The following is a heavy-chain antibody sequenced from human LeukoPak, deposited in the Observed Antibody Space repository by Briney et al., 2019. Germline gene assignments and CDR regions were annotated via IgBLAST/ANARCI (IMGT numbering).Heavy chain of an antibody. J-gene: IGHJ4*02. CDR2: INPNSGGT. V-gene: IGHV1-2*02. D-gene: IGHD3-22*01. Sequence: ASVKVSCKASGYTFTGYYMHWVRQAPGQGLEWMRCINPNSGGTNYAQKFQGRVTMTRDTSISTAYMELSRPRSDDTAVYYCARRGSITMIVGNYYFDYWGQGTLVTVSS. CDR3: ARRGSITMIVGNYYFDY. CDR1: GYTFTGYY.